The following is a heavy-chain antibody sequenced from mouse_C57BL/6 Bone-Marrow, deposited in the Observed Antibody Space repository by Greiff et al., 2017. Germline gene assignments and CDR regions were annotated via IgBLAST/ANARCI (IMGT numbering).Heavy chain of an antibody. CDR3: ARGKGFAY. CDR2: ISNGGGST. Sequence: EVQGVESGGGLVQPGGSLKLSCATSGFTFSDYYMYWVRQTPEERLEWVAYISNGGGSTYYPDTVKGRFTISRDNAKNTLYLQMSRLKSEDTAMYYCARGKGFAYWGQGTLVTVYA. CDR1: GFTFSDYY. V-gene: IGHV5-12*02. J-gene: IGHJ3*01.